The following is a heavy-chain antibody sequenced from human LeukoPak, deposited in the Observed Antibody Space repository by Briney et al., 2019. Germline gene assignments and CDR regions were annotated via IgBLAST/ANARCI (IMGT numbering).Heavy chain of an antibody. CDR2: INSGSNAK. D-gene: IGHD3-16*01. CDR3: AREPVAGVNDAFDI. J-gene: IGHJ3*02. Sequence: GGSLRLSCAASGFTFSRYSMNWVRRAPGKGLEWVSYINSGSNAKYYADSVKGRFTISRDNTKNSLFLQMNSLRAEDTALYYCAREPVAGVNDAFDIWGQGTMVTVSS. CDR1: GFTFSRYS. V-gene: IGHV3-48*04.